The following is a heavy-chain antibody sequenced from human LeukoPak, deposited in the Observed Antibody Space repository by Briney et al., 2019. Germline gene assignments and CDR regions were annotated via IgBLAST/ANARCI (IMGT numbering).Heavy chain of an antibody. V-gene: IGHV3-7*01. J-gene: IGHJ4*02. CDR1: GFTFSRYW. Sequence: GGSLRLSCAASGFTFSRYWMTWVRQAPGKGLEWVANIKEDGSEKNSVDSVKGRFIISRDNAKNSLYLQMNSLRAEDTAVYYCARGTPMGYWGQGILVTVSS. CDR3: ARGTPMGY. CDR2: IKEDGSEK. D-gene: IGHD5-18*01.